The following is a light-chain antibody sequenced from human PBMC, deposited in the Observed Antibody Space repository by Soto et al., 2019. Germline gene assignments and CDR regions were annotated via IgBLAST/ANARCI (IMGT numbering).Light chain of an antibody. CDR3: QQSYSTPPWT. CDR2: AAS. V-gene: IGKV1-39*01. Sequence: DIQMTQSPSSLSASVGDRVTITCRASQSISSYLNWYQQKPGKAPKLLIYAASSLQSGVPSRFSGSGSGTDFTLTIRGLQPEDFATYYCQQSYSTPPWTFGQGTKVEIK. J-gene: IGKJ1*01. CDR1: QSISSY.